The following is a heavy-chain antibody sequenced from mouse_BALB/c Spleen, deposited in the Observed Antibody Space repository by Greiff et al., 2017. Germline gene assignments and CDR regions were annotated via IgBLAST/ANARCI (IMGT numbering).Heavy chain of an antibody. CDR2: ISSGGSYT. V-gene: IGHV5-6-4*01. Sequence: EVKLMESGGGLVKPGGSLKLSCAASGFTFSSYTMSWVRQTPEKRLEWVATISSGGSYTYYPDSVKGRFTISRDNAKNTLYLQMSSLRSEDTAMYYCAREGNYSAMDYWGQGTSVTVSS. D-gene: IGHD2-1*01. J-gene: IGHJ4*01. CDR3: AREGNYSAMDY. CDR1: GFTFSSYT.